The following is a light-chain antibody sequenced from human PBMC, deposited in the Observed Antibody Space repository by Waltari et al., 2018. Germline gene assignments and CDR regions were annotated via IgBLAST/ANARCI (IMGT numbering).Light chain of an antibody. CDR1: QSICSN. J-gene: IGKJ1*01. Sequence: EIVMTQSPATLSLSPGERATLSCRARQSICSNLAWYQQKLGQAPRLLMFAASTRAPNIPARFSGSGSGTDFTLTISGLQSEDFALYYCQQYSDWPPWTFGQGTKVEIK. CDR3: QQYSDWPPWT. V-gene: IGKV3-15*01. CDR2: AAS.